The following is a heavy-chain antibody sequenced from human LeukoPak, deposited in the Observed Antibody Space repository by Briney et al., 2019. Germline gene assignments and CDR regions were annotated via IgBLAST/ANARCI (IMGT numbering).Heavy chain of an antibody. CDR3: ARGIAPYSGTYGVGYYYYMDV. J-gene: IGHJ6*03. CDR1: GGTFSSYA. D-gene: IGHD1-26*01. CDR2: IIPIFGTA. Sequence: SVKVSCKASGGTFSSYAISWVRQAPGQGLEGMGGIIPIFGTANYAQKFQGRVTITTDESTTTAYMELSSLRSEDTAVYYCARGIAPYSGTYGVGYYYYMDVWGKGTTVTVSS. V-gene: IGHV1-69*05.